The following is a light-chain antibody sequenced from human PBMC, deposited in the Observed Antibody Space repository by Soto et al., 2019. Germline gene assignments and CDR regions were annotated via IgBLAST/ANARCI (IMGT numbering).Light chain of an antibody. J-gene: IGLJ1*01. V-gene: IGLV2-14*01. CDR2: EVS. CDR1: SSDVGGYNF. CDR3: SSYTSTSAYV. Sequence: QSALTQPASVSGSPGQSITISCTGTSSDVGGYNFVSWYQQRPGKAPKLMIYEVSNRPSGVSNRFSGSKSGNTASLAISGLQAEDEADYYCSSYTSTSAYVFGTATKVTVL.